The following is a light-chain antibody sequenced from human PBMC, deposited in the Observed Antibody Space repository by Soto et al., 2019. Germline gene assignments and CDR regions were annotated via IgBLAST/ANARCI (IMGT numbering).Light chain of an antibody. CDR1: RSDVGGFDY. CDR3: RSYTNIATWV. CDR2: EVT. V-gene: IGLV2-14*01. J-gene: IGLJ3*02. Sequence: QSVLTQPASVSGSAGQSITISCTGTRSDVGGFDYVSWYQQHPGEAPKLIIYEVTHRPSGVSNRFSGSKSGNTASLTISGLQAEDEAAYYCRSYTNIATWVFGGGTKVTVL.